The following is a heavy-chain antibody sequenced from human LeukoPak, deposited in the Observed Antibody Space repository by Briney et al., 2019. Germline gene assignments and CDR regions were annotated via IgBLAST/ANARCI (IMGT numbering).Heavy chain of an antibody. V-gene: IGHV1-69*04. J-gene: IGHJ6*02. D-gene: IGHD2-15*01. Sequence: SVKVSCKASGGTFSSYAISWVRQAPGQGLEWMGRIIPILGIANYARKFQGRVTITADKSTSTAYMELSSLRSEDTAVYYCARDRGDCSGGSCYSYYYGMDVWGQGTTVTVSS. CDR1: GGTFSSYA. CDR2: IIPILGIA. CDR3: ARDRGDCSGGSCYSYYYGMDV.